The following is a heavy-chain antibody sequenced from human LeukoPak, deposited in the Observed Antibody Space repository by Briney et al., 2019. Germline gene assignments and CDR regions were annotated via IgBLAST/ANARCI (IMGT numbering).Heavy chain of an antibody. D-gene: IGHD3-22*01. V-gene: IGHV3-11*04. CDR1: GFTFSDYY. CDR3: ARDRHKYNYDSGGYPPY. CDR2: ISSSGSTI. J-gene: IGHJ4*02. Sequence: AGGSLRLSCAASGFTFSDYYMSWIRQAPGKGLEWVSYISSSGSTIYYADSVKGRFTISRDNAKNSLYLQMNSLRAEDTAVYYCARDRHKYNYDSGGYPPYWGQGTLVTVSS.